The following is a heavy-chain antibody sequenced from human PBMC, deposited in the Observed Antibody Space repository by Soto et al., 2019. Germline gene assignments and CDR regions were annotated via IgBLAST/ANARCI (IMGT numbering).Heavy chain of an antibody. J-gene: IGHJ5*02. CDR3: MRGDVGCLDVLRHGELEP. CDR2: ISTNNGNT. Sequence: QDHMVQSGAEVKKPGASVKVACKASGYSFTSYGVSWVRQAPGQGLEWMGWISTNNGNTNYSQKFQDRVKMTADTSTSTVYMELGSLRSDDTAIYYCMRGDVGCLDVLRHGELEPWGQGTLVTVSA. CDR1: GYSFTSYG. D-gene: IGHD1-26*01. V-gene: IGHV1-18*01.